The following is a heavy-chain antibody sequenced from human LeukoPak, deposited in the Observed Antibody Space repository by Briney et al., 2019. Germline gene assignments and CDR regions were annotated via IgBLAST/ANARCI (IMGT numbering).Heavy chain of an antibody. CDR2: INAGNGNT. CDR3: ARGVGIAAAEGIFDI. J-gene: IGHJ3*02. Sequence: GASVKVSCKASGYTFTSYAMHWVRQAPGQRLEWMGWINAGNGNTKYSQKFQGRVTITRDTSASTAHMELSSLRSEDTAVYYCARGVGIAAAEGIFDIWGQGTMVTVSS. CDR1: GYTFTSYA. V-gene: IGHV1-3*01. D-gene: IGHD6-13*01.